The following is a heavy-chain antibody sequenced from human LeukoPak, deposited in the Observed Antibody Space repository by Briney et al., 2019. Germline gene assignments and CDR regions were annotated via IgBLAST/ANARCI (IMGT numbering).Heavy chain of an antibody. CDR1: GGSISSSSYY. J-gene: IGHJ4*02. V-gene: IGHV4-39*01. D-gene: IGHD3-10*01. Sequence: SETLSLTCTVSGGSISSSSYYWGWIRQPPGKGLEWIGSIYYSGSTCYNPSLKSRVTISVDTSKNQFSLKLSSVTAADTAVYYCARGHRSGSLGTDYWGQGTLVTVSS. CDR3: ARGHRSGSLGTDY. CDR2: IYYSGST.